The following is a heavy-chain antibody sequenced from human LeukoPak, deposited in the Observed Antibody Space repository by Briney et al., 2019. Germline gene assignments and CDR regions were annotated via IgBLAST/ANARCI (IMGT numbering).Heavy chain of an antibody. V-gene: IGHV4-59*08. CDR2: IYYSGGT. Sequence: PSETLSLTCTVSGGSISSYYWSWIRQPPGKGLEWIGYIYYSGGTNYNPSLKSRVTISVDTSKNQFSLKLSSVTAADTAVYYCARHAPYSNWFDPWGQGTLVTVSS. CDR1: GGSISSYY. J-gene: IGHJ5*02. D-gene: IGHD2-15*01. CDR3: ARHAPYSNWFDP.